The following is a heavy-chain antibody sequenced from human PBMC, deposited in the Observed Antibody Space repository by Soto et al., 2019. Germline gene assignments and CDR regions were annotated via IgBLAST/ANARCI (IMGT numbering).Heavy chain of an antibody. J-gene: IGHJ4*02. V-gene: IGHV4-31*03. CDR2: IYYSGST. CDR3: SRGFTVESSGYSDFGY. D-gene: IGHD3-22*01. Sequence: PSETLSLTCTVSCGSISSGGYYWSWIRQHPGKGLEWIGYIYYSGSTYYNPSLKSRVTISVDTSKNQFSLKLSSVTAADTAVYFFSRGFTVESSGYSDFGYWGQGTLGTVSS. CDR1: CGSISSGGYY.